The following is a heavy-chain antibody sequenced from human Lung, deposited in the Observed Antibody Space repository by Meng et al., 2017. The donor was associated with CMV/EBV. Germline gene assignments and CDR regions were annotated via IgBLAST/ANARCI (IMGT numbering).Heavy chain of an antibody. Sequence: GGSLRLXCVASGFTFNNYGMHWVRQIPGKGLEWVAYLRYEGITKYYADSVKGRFTISRDSSKNTLYLLMNSLRDDYSSVYYCAKDSSSSSFFDYWGQGALVTVSS. CDR1: GFTFNNYG. CDR2: LRYEGITK. D-gene: IGHD6-6*01. V-gene: IGHV3-30*02. J-gene: IGHJ4*02. CDR3: AKDSSSSSFFDY.